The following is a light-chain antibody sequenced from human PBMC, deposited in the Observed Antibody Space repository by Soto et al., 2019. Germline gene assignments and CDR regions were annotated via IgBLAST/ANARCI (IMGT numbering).Light chain of an antibody. CDR2: EVS. CDR1: SSDVGAYNS. V-gene: IGLV2-14*01. CDR3: SSYTGSSTVV. J-gene: IGLJ2*01. Sequence: QSALTQPASVSGSPGQSITISCTGTSSDVGAYNSVSWHQQHPGKAPKLMIYEVSNRPSGVSNRFSGSKSGNTASLTISGLQAEDEADYYCSSYTGSSTVVLGGGTKLTVL.